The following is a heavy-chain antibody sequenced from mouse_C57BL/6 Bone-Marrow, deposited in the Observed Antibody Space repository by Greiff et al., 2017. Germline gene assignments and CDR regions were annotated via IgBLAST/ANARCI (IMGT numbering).Heavy chain of an antibody. D-gene: IGHD1-1*01. Sequence: EVQVVESGGGLVKPGGSLKLSCAASGFTFSDYGMHWVRQAPEKGLAWVAYISSGSSTIYYADTVKGRFTISRDNAKNTLFLQMTSLRSEDTAMYYCARAGYYYGSPYYAMDYWGQGTSVTVSS. CDR2: ISSGSSTI. CDR1: GFTFSDYG. V-gene: IGHV5-17*01. J-gene: IGHJ4*01. CDR3: ARAGYYYGSPYYAMDY.